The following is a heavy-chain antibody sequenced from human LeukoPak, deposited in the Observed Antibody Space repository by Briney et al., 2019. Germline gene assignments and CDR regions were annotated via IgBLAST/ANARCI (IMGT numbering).Heavy chain of an antibody. J-gene: IGHJ4*02. V-gene: IGHV4-34*01. CDR2: INHSGST. CDR3: ARVLTIFGVVIQYYFDY. D-gene: IGHD3-3*01. CDR1: GGSFSGYY. Sequence: SETLSLTCAVYGGSFSGYYGSWIRQPPGKGLEWIGEINHSGSTNYNPSLKSRVTISVDTSKNQFSLKLSSVTAADTAVYYCARVLTIFGVVIQYYFDYWGQGTLVTVSS.